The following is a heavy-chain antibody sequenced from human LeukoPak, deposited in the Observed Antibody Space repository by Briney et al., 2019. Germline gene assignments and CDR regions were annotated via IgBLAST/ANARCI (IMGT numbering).Heavy chain of an antibody. CDR3: ARDLGYCSGRACYSVFDY. D-gene: IGHD2-15*01. CDR2: IKEDGSEK. J-gene: IGHJ4*02. Sequence: GGSLRLSCAASGFTFRSFWMGWVGQAPGRGPEWVAHIKEDGSEKYYVDSVKGRFTMFRDNAKNSLYLQMNSLRAEDTALYYCARDLGYCSGRACYSVFDYWGQGTLVTVAS. V-gene: IGHV3-7*01. CDR1: GFTFRSFW.